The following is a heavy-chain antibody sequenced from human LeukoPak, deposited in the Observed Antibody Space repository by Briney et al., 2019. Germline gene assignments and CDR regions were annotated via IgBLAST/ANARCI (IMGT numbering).Heavy chain of an antibody. J-gene: IGHJ4*02. CDR3: ARGLCSGGSCYSPFDY. CDR1: GGTFSSYA. D-gene: IGHD2-15*01. CDR2: IIPIFGTA. Sequence: ASVKVSRKASGGTFSSYAISWVRQAPGQGLEWMGRIIPIFGTANYAQKFQGRVTITTDESTSTAYMELSSLRSEDTAVYYCARGLCSGGSCYSPFDYWGQGTLVTVSS. V-gene: IGHV1-69*05.